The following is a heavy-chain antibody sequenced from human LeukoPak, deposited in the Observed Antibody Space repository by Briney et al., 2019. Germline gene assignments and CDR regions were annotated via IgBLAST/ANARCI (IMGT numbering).Heavy chain of an antibody. J-gene: IGHJ4*02. V-gene: IGHV4-4*07. Sequence: SETLSLTCTVSGGSISSYYWSWIRQPAGKGLGWIGRIYTSGSTNYNPSLKSRVTMSVDTSKNQFSLKLSSVTAADTAVYYCARDPRPDYGHDYWGQGTLVTVSS. CDR1: GGSISSYY. CDR3: ARDPRPDYGHDY. CDR2: IYTSGST. D-gene: IGHD4-17*01.